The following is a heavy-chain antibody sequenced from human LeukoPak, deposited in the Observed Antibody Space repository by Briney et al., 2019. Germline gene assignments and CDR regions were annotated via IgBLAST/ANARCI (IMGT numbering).Heavy chain of an antibody. CDR1: GFTIDDYA. Sequence: GGTLSLSCAASGFTIDDYAMHWARQAPGMGLERVYLLSGAASSTYYADSVKSRFTISRDNSKNSLYLQMNSLRAEDTALYYCSNSWGWSYVDDAFDFWGQGTMVTVSS. D-gene: IGHD1-26*01. CDR2: LSGAASST. V-gene: IGHV3-43*02. CDR3: SNSWGWSYVDDAFDF. J-gene: IGHJ3*01.